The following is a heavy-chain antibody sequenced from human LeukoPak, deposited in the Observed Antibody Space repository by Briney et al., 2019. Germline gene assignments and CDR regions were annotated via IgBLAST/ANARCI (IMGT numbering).Heavy chain of an antibody. V-gene: IGHV1-2*02. J-gene: IGHJ4*02. D-gene: IGHD3-22*01. CDR1: GYTFTGYY. CDR3: ARDGDDDYYDSSGYGY. CDR2: INPNSGGT. Sequence: GASVKVSCKASGYTFTGYYMHWVRQAPGQGLEWMGWINPNSGGTNYAQEFQGRVTMTRDTSISTAYMELSRLRSDDTAVYYCARDGDDDYYDSSGYGYWGQGTLVTVSS.